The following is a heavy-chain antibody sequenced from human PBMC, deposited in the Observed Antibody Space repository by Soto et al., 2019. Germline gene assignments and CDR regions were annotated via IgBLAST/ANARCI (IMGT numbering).Heavy chain of an antibody. CDR3: ARGGHVLVVTAALDY. Sequence: QVQLMQSGAEVKKPGASVKVSCKASGDTFTDYYIHWVRQAPGQGLEWMGTVNPSGGHTTYAQHSLGRVTMTRDTSTSTLYMELTSVTSDDTAIYYCARGGHVLVVTAALDYWGQGTLVTVSS. D-gene: IGHD2-21*02. CDR2: VNPSGGHT. V-gene: IGHV1-46*01. J-gene: IGHJ4*02. CDR1: GDTFTDYY.